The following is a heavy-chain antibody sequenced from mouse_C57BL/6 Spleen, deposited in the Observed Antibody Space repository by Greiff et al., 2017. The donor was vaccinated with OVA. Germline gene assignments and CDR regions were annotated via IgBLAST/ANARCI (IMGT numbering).Heavy chain of an antibody. CDR2: INPNNGGT. Sequence: EVQLQQSGPELVKPGASVKISCKASGYTFTDYYMNWVKQSHGKSLEWIGDINPNNGGTSYNQKFKGKATLTVDKSSSTAYMELRSLTSEDSAVYYCASWGSMDYWGQGTSVTVSS. J-gene: IGHJ4*01. D-gene: IGHD3-1*01. CDR1: GYTFTDYY. CDR3: ASWGSMDY. V-gene: IGHV1-26*01.